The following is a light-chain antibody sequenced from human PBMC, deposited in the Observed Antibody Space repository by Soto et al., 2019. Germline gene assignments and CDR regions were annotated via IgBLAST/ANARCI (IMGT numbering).Light chain of an antibody. CDR1: QSVSSSS. CDR2: GAS. J-gene: IGKJ3*01. V-gene: IGKV3-20*01. CDR3: QQYGSSPVT. Sequence: EIVLTQSPGTLSLSPGERATLSCRASQSVSSSSLAWYQQKPGQAPRLLIFGASTRATGIPDRFSGGGSGTDFNLTINRLEPEDFVVYYCQQYGSSPVTFGPGTKVDIK.